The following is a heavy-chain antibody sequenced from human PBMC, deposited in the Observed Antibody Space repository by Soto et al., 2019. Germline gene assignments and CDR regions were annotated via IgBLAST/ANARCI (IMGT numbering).Heavy chain of an antibody. CDR2: IVVGSGNT. J-gene: IGHJ5*02. V-gene: IGHV1-58*01. CDR1: GFTFTSSA. D-gene: IGHD2-15*01. CDR3: AADYLGYCSGGSCSNP. Sequence: GASVQVSCKASGFTFTSSAVQWVRQARGQRLEWIGWIVVGSGNTNYAQKFQERVTITRDMSTSTAYMELSSLRSEDTAVYYCAADYLGYCSGGSCSNPWGQGTLVTVSS.